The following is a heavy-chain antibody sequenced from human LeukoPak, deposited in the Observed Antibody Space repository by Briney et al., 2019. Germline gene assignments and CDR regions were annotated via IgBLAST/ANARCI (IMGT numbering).Heavy chain of an antibody. V-gene: IGHV1-46*01. D-gene: IGHD1-26*01. Sequence: ASVKVSCKASGYTFTSYYMHWVRQAPGQGLEWMGIINPSGGSTPHAQKFQGRVTMTRDTSTSTVYMELNNLRSEDTALYYCAREAPVGSVFDDVGHFDYWGQGTLVTVSS. CDR1: GYTFTSYY. CDR3: AREAPVGSVFDDVGHFDY. CDR2: INPSGGST. J-gene: IGHJ4*02.